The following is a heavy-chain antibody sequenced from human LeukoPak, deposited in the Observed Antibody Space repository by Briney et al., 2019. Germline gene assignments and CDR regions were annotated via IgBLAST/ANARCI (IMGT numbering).Heavy chain of an antibody. CDR2: VFYSGGA. CDR1: GGSISINSYY. V-gene: IGHV4-39*01. J-gene: IGHJ4*02. CDR3: ARNDDY. Sequence: SETLSLTCTVSGGSISINSYYWAWIRQPPGKGLEWIGSVFYSGGAYYNPSLKSRVTISVDTSKNQSSLKLSSVTAADTAVYYCARNDDYWGQGTLVTVSS.